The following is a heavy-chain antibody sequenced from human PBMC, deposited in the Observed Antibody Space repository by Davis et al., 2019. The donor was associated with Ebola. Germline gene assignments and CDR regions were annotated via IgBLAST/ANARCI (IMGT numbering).Heavy chain of an antibody. D-gene: IGHD1-26*01. V-gene: IGHV3-43*02. CDR3: AREASGSALAAFDI. CDR1: GFTFDDYA. J-gene: IGHJ3*02. CDR2: ISGDGGST. Sequence: GESLKISCAASGFTFDDYAMHWVRQAPGKGLEWVSLISGDGGSTYYADSVKGRFTISRDNAKNTLYLQMNSLRAEDTAVYYCAREASGSALAAFDIWGQGTMVTVSS.